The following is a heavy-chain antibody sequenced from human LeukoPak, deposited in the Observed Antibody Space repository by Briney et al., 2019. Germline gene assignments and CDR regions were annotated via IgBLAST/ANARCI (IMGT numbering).Heavy chain of an antibody. D-gene: IGHD6-19*01. Sequence: GGSLRLSCAASGFTFSSYWMSWVRQAPGKGLEWVANIKQDGSEKYYVDSVKGRFTISRDNAKNSLYLQMNSLRAEDTAVYYCARPSIAVAGPDAFDIWGQGTMVTVSS. CDR2: IKQDGSEK. CDR1: GFTFSSYW. CDR3: ARPSIAVAGPDAFDI. V-gene: IGHV3-7*01. J-gene: IGHJ3*02.